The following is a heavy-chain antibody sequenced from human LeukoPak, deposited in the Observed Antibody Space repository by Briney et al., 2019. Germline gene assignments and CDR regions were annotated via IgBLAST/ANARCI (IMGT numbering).Heavy chain of an antibody. CDR3: ARHVICGGGNCYGAALDY. CDR1: GGSISGFY. Sequence: SETLSPTCTVSGGSISGFYWSWIRQPPGKGLEWLGYIHASGTTSYSPSLKSRVTISVDSSKNHFSLKLTSVTAADTAVYYCARHVICGGGNCYGAALDYWGQGTLVTVSS. D-gene: IGHD2-15*01. J-gene: IGHJ4*02. V-gene: IGHV4-4*09. CDR2: IHASGTT.